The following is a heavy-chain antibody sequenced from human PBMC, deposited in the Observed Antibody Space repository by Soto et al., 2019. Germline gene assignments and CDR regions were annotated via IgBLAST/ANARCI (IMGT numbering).Heavy chain of an antibody. CDR3: ARDTPSWSYSFDY. D-gene: IGHD3-3*01. J-gene: IGHJ4*02. V-gene: IGHV3-64*01. CDR2: ISSNGGST. Sequence: EVQLVESGGGLVQPGGSLRLSCAASGFTFSSYAMHWVRQAPGKGLEYVSAISSNGGSTYYANSVRGRFTISRDNSKNTLYLEMGRLRAEDMAVCYCARDTPSWSYSFDYWGQGTMVTVSS. CDR1: GFTFSSYA.